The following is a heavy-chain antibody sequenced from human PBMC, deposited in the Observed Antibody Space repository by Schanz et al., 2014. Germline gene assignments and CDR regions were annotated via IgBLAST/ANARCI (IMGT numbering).Heavy chain of an antibody. CDR1: GYTFTNYA. V-gene: IGHV7-4-1*02. CDR3: ARDSDVGYDYDSSGYYDFAY. Sequence: QVQLVQSGSELKKHGASVKVSCKASGYTFTNYAMNWVRQAPGQGLEWMGWINTNTGNPTYAQGFTGRFVFSLDTSASTAYLQISSLKSEDTAVYYCARDSDVGYDYDSSGYYDFAYWGQGTLVTVSS. J-gene: IGHJ4*02. CDR2: INTNTGNP. D-gene: IGHD3-22*01.